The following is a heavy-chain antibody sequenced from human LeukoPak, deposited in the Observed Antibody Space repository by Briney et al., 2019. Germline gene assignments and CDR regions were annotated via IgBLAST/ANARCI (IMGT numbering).Heavy chain of an antibody. J-gene: IGHJ4*02. CDR1: GFTFSGSA. Sequence: GGSLRLSCAASGFTFSGSAMHWVRQSPGKGLEWVGRIRSKANDHATAYAASVRGRFTISRDDSKNTAYLQMNSLKTEDTAVYYCTRRLVTTVNDYWGQGTLVTVSS. CDR2: IRSKANDHAT. D-gene: IGHD4-17*01. CDR3: TRRLVTTVNDY. V-gene: IGHV3-73*01.